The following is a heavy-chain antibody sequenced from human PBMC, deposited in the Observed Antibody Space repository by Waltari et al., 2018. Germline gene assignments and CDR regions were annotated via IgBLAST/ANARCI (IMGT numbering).Heavy chain of an antibody. CDR1: GYSISSGYY. V-gene: IGHV4-38-2*02. CDR3: ARVSGSYYQSKVYYFDY. Sequence: QVQLQESGPGLVKPSETLSLTCTVSGYSISSGYYWGWIRQPPGKGLEWIGSIYHSGSTYYNPSLKSRVTISVDTSKNQFSLKLSSVTAADTAVYYCARVSGSYYQSKVYYFDYWGQGTLVTVSS. D-gene: IGHD1-26*01. CDR2: IYHSGST. J-gene: IGHJ4*02.